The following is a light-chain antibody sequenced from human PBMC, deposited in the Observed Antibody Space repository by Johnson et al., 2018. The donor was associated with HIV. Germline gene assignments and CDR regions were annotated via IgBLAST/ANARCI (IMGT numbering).Light chain of an antibody. Sequence: QSVLTQPPSVSAAPGQKVTISCSGSSSNIGSNYVSWYQLLPGTAPKLLIYKDNERPSGIPDRFSGSKSGTSATLGITGLQTGDEADYYCGTWDSSLSAGEVFGTGTKVTVL. J-gene: IGLJ1*01. CDR1: SSNIGSNY. CDR3: GTWDSSLSAGEV. CDR2: KDN. V-gene: IGLV1-51*02.